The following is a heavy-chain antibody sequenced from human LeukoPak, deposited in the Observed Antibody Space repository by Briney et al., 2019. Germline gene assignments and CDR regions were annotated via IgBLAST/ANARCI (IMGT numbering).Heavy chain of an antibody. D-gene: IGHD4-17*01. V-gene: IGHV1-18*01. J-gene: IGHJ4*02. CDR3: ARVPDYGDYLHFDY. CDR1: GYTFTSYG. Sequence: GASVKVSCKASGYTFTSYGISWVRQAPGQGLEWMGWISAYNGNTNYAQKLQGRVTMTADTSTSTAYMELRSLRSDDTAVYYCARVPDYGDYLHFDYWGQGTLVTVSS. CDR2: ISAYNGNT.